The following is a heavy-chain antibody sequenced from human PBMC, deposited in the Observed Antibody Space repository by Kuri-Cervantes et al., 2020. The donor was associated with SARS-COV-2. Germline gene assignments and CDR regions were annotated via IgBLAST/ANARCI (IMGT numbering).Heavy chain of an antibody. D-gene: IGHD3-16*01. Sequence: SETLSLTCTLSGGSVSSSPYSWGWIRQPPGKGLEWIGKIYYSGTTYYNPSLKSRVTISVGTSKNQFSLRLSSVTAADTAVYYCARDLWGSPGYMDVWGKGTTVTVSS. CDR3: ARDLWGSPGYMDV. CDR1: GGSVSSSPYS. J-gene: IGHJ6*03. CDR2: IYYSGTT. V-gene: IGHV4-39*07.